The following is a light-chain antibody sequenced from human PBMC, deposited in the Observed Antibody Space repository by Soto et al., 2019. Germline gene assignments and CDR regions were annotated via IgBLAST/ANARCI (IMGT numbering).Light chain of an antibody. V-gene: IGKV1-5*01. CDR1: QSISSW. J-gene: IGKJ2*01. CDR2: DAS. CDR3: QQYNSYPET. Sequence: DIQMTQSPSTLSASVGDRVTITCRASQSISSWLAWYQRKPGKAPKLLIYDASSLESGVPSRFSGSGSGTEFTLTISSLQPDDFATYYCQQYNSYPETFGQGTKLEIK.